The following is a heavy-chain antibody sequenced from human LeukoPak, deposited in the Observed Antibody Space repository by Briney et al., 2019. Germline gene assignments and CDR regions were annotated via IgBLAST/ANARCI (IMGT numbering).Heavy chain of an antibody. Sequence: LRLTCPAPGYHLHHYPMSWLRLAQGKGLERVSSISNSGGRTFYTDSVKGRFTISRDNSKITLYLQMNSLRAEDTAVYYCAKSYNGYESKPDYWGQGTLVTVSS. CDR1: GYHLHHYP. D-gene: IGHD5-12*01. J-gene: IGHJ4*02. V-gene: IGHV3-23*01. CDR3: AKSYNGYESKPDY. CDR2: ISNSGGRT.